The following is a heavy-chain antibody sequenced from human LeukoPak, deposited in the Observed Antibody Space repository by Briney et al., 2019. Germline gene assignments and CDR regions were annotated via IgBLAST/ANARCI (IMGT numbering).Heavy chain of an antibody. CDR3: AKVMYRSSWPHGEYYYGMDV. CDR1: GFTFCSYG. D-gene: IGHD6-13*01. CDR2: ISYDGSNK. V-gene: IGHV3-30*18. Sequence: GRSLRLSCAASGFTFCSYGMHWVRQAPGKGLEWVAVISYDGSNKYYADSVKGRFTISRDNSKNTLYLQMNSLRAEDTAVYYCAKVMYRSSWPHGEYYYGMDVWGQGTTVTVSS. J-gene: IGHJ6*02.